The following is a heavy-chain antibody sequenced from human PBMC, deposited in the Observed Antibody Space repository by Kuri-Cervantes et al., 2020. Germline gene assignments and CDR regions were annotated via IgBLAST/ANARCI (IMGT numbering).Heavy chain of an antibody. J-gene: IGHJ4*02. CDR2: IRRSGGTT. CDR1: GFTFSNYA. V-gene: IGHV3-23*01. CDR3: ARSRPSSCFDY. D-gene: IGHD6-13*01. Sequence: GGSLRLSCAASGFTFSNYAMTWVRQAPGKGLEWVSPIRRSGGTTNYADSVMGRFTISKDNSKDTLYLQMNSLRAEDTAVYYCARSRPSSCFDYWGQGTLVTVSS.